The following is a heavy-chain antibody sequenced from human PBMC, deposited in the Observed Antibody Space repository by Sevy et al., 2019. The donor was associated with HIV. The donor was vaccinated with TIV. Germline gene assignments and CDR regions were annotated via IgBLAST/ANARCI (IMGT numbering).Heavy chain of an antibody. CDR2: ISSSSTYI. CDR1: GFTFSSYG. D-gene: IGHD2-21*01. V-gene: IGHV3-21*01. J-gene: IGHJ4*02. CDR3: ASDQIDDY. Sequence: GGSLRLSCAASGFTFSSYGMNWVRQAPGKGLEWVSSISSSSTYIYYADSVKGRFTISRANAKNSLYLQMNSLRAEDTAVYYGASDQIDDYWGQGTLVTVSS.